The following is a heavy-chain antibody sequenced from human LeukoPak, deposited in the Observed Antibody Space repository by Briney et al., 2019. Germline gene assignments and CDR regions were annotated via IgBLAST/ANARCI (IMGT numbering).Heavy chain of an antibody. CDR1: GFTFSSYS. CDR3: ARDHFDAFDI. V-gene: IGHV3-48*01. Sequence: GGSLRLSCAASGFTFSSYSMNWVRQAPGKGLEWVSYISSSSSTIYYADSVKCRFTISRDNAKNSLYLQMNSLRAEDTAVYYCARDHFDAFDIWGQGTMVTVSS. CDR2: ISSSSSTI. J-gene: IGHJ3*02.